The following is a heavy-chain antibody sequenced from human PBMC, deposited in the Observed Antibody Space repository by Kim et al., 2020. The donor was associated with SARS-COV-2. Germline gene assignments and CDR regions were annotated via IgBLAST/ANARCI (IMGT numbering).Heavy chain of an antibody. D-gene: IGHD3-10*01. CDR3: ARARRMVRGYGMDV. CDR2: SGTAGDA. CDR1: GFTFSSYD. Sequence: WGSLRLSCAASGFTFSSYDMHWVRQATAKGLELVSASGTAGDAYSPGSVKGRFTISREIAKNSLYLQMNSLRAGDTAVYYCARARRMVRGYGMDVWGQGTTVTVSS. V-gene: IGHV3-13*01. J-gene: IGHJ6*02.